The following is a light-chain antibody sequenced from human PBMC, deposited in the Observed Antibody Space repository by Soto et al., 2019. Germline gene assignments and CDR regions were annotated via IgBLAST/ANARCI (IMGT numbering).Light chain of an antibody. V-gene: IGKV3-15*01. Sequence: EIVMTQSPATLSVSPGERATLSCRASQSVSSNLAWYKQKPVQSPRLLIYFVSTRATFFPARFSGSVSGTDFTLTISSLQSEDFAVYSCQQYNNWPRTFGQGTKV. CDR3: QQYNNWPRT. J-gene: IGKJ1*01. CDR1: QSVSSN. CDR2: FVS.